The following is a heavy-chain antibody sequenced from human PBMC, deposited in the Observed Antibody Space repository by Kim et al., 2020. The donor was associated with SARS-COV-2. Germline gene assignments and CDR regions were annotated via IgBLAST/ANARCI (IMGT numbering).Heavy chain of an antibody. CDR2: IYYSGST. D-gene: IGHD1-7*01. J-gene: IGHJ6*02. CDR1: GGSISSYY. Sequence: SETLSLTCTVSGGSISSYYWSWIRQPPGKGLEWIGYIYYSGSTNYNPSLKSRVTISVDTSKNQFSLKLSSVTAADTAVYYCARDRITGTTSKPGLMDVWGQGTTVTVSS. V-gene: IGHV4-59*13. CDR3: ARDRITGTTSKPGLMDV.